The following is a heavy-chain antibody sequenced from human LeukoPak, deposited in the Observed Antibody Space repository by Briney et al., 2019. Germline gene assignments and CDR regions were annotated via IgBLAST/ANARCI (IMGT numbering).Heavy chain of an antibody. CDR2: ISYDGSNK. V-gene: IGHV3-30-3*01. D-gene: IGHD4-17*01. J-gene: IGHJ4*02. CDR3: ARDSRQVTKSVGLDY. Sequence: GGSLRLSCAASGFTFSSYAMHWVRQAPGKGLEWVAVISYDGSNKYYADSVKGRFTISRDNSKNTLYLQMNSLRAEDTAAYYCARDSRQVTKSVGLDYWGQGTLVTVSS. CDR1: GFTFSSYA.